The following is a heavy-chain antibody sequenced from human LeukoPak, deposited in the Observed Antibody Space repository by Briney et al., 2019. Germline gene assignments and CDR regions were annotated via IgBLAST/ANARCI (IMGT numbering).Heavy chain of an antibody. CDR3: ARGITMVRGVIRKTYNWFDP. D-gene: IGHD3-10*01. Sequence: SETLSLTCTVSGGSISSYYWSWIRQPPGKGLEWIGYIYYSGSTNYNPSLKSRVTISVDTSKNQFSLKLSSVTAADTAVYYCARGITMVRGVIRKTYNWFDPWGQGTLVTVSS. CDR1: GGSISSYY. V-gene: IGHV4-59*12. CDR2: IYYSGST. J-gene: IGHJ5*02.